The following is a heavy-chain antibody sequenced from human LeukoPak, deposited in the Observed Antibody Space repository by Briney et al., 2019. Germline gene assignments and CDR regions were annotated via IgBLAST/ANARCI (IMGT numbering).Heavy chain of an antibody. CDR2: MNPNSGNT. CDR1: GYTFTSYD. Sequence: ASVKVSCKASGYTFTSYDINWVRQANGQGLEWMGWMNPNSGNTGYAQKFQGRVTITRNTSISTAYMELSSLSAEDTAAYYCARVNVAVVVGTIRDYYYYYMDVWGKGTTVTVSS. V-gene: IGHV1-8*03. J-gene: IGHJ6*03. D-gene: IGHD2-15*01. CDR3: ARVNVAVVVGTIRDYYYYYMDV.